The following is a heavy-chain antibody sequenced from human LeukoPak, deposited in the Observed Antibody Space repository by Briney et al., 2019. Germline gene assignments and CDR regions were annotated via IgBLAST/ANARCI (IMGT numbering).Heavy chain of an antibody. J-gene: IGHJ4*02. Sequence: PGGSLRHSCAASGFTFSSYNMNWVRQAPGKGLQWISYISNSCTTIYYADSVKGRFTISRDNAKSSLYLQMNSLRAEDTAVYYCARPGEGDNWNPWVVWGQGTLVTVSS. D-gene: IGHD1-20*01. CDR2: ISNSCTTI. CDR1: GFTFSSYN. V-gene: IGHV3-48*01. CDR3: ARPGEGDNWNPWVV.